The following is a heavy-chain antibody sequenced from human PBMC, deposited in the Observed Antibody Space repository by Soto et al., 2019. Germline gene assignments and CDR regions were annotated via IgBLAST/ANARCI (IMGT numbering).Heavy chain of an antibody. Sequence: QVHLVQAGAEVKKPGSSVKVSCRASGGTFNRYSISWVRQAPGQGLEWMGRIIPMFGITNYAQKFQGRVMITADKSANTAYMEVSGLRSEDTTMYYCATFSEGDCKTTICSGDFDYWCQGTLVTVSS. D-gene: IGHD2-2*01. CDR1: GGTFNRYS. CDR3: ATFSEGDCKTTICSGDFDY. J-gene: IGHJ4*02. V-gene: IGHV1-69*02. CDR2: IIPMFGIT.